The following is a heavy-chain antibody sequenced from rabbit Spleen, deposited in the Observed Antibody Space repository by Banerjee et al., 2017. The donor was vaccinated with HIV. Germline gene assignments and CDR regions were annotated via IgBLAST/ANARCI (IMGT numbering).Heavy chain of an antibody. CDR1: GVSFSDKDV. CDR3: ARETSSGWGVVSYYFSL. V-gene: IGHV1S45*01. Sequence: EQLEESGGGLVKPEGSLTLTCKASGVSFSDKDVMCWVRQAPGKGLEWIACIYSGSSGDTYYASWAKGRFTISKTSSTTVTLQMTSLTAADTATYFCARETSSGWGVVSYYFSLWGPGTLVTVS. D-gene: IGHD4-1*01. J-gene: IGHJ4*01. CDR2: IYSGSSGDT.